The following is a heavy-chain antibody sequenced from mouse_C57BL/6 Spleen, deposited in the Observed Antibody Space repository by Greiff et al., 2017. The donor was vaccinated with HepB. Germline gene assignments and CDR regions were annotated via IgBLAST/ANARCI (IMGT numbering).Heavy chain of an antibody. CDR1: GFSLTSYG. CDR3: AKSFYYDYDGDYAMDY. Sequence: QVQLKASGPGLVAPSQSLSITCTVSGFSLTSYGVDWVRQPPGKGLEWLGVIWGGGSTNYNSALMSRLSISKDNSKSPVFLKMNSLQTDDTAMYYCAKSFYYDYDGDYAMDYWGQGTSVTVSS. J-gene: IGHJ4*01. V-gene: IGHV2-9*01. D-gene: IGHD2-4*01. CDR2: IWGGGST.